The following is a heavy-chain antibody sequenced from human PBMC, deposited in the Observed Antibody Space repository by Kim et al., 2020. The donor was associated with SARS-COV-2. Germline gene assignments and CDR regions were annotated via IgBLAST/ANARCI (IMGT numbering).Heavy chain of an antibody. D-gene: IGHD3-3*01. CDR3: ARMGEEWGDYYYGMDV. CDR1: GYTFTGYY. Sequence: ASVKVSCKASGYTFTGYYMHWVRQAPGQGLEWMGRINPNSGGTNYAQKFQGRVTMTRDTSISTAYMELSRLRSDDTAVYYCARMGEEWGDYYYGMDVWGQGTTVTVSS. V-gene: IGHV1-2*06. J-gene: IGHJ6*02. CDR2: INPNSGGT.